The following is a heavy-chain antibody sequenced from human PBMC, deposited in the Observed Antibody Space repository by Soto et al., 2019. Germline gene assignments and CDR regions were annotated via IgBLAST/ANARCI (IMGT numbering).Heavy chain of an antibody. CDR1: GFSLSTGGMA. V-gene: IGHV2-5*02. CDR3: AHTRCGCDCLRSHSYHDYYGIDV. D-gene: IGHD2-21*02. CDR2: IYWDDDK. J-gene: IGHJ6*02. Sequence: QITLKESGPTLVKPTQTLTLTCTFSGFSLSTGGMAVGWIRQPPGKALEWLALIYWDDDKRYRPSLKSRLTVTKDTSKIQVVLSIINMYPVTTGTYYCAHTRCGCDCLRSHSYHDYYGIDVWGQGTTVTVSS.